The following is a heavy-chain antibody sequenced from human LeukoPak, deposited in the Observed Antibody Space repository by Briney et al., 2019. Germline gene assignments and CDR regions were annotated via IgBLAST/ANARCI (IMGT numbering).Heavy chain of an antibody. D-gene: IGHD2-21*01. V-gene: IGHV3-7*01. CDR1: GFTFSRSW. Sequence: GGSLRLSCAASGFTFSRSWMTWVRQAPGKGLEWVANIKQDGTEKHYMASVEGRFTISRDNAKNSLYLQMNSLRTEDTAVYFCATGGDKYSFDPWGQGTLVTVSS. J-gene: IGHJ5*02. CDR3: ATGGDKYSFDP. CDR2: IKQDGTEK.